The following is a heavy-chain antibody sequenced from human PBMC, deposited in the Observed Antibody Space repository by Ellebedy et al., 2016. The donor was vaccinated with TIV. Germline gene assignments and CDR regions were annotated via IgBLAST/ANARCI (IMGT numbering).Heavy chain of an antibody. D-gene: IGHD3-9*01. CDR2: ISTDGSDT. V-gene: IGHV3-74*01. CDR3: ARDLKDRGY. CDR1: GFIFSNYW. J-gene: IGHJ4*02. Sequence: GESLKISXAASGFIFSNYWIHWVRQVPGKGLVWVSGISTDGSDTRYADSVKGRFTISRDNAKNTLYLQMNSLRAEDTAVYYCARDLKDRGYWGQGTLVTVSS.